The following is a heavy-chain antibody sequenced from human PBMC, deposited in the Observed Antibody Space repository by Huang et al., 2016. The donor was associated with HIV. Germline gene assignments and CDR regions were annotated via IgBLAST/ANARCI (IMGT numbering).Heavy chain of an antibody. J-gene: IGHJ4*02. D-gene: IGHD2-2*01. V-gene: IGHV1-69*01. CDR2: ISPIFGTT. CDR3: ARESNIVVVPHTIKFFDY. CDR1: GGSFSNHV. Sequence: QVQLVQSGAEVKKPGSSVKVSCKASGGSFSNHVFSWVRPGPGQGLEWRGGISPIFGTTNYAQKCQGRVTITADESTGTAYLELSSLRSEDTAVYFCARESNIVVVPHTIKFFDYWGQGTLVTVSS.